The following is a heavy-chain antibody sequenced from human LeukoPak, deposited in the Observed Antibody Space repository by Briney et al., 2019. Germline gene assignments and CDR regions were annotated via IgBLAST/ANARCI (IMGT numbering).Heavy chain of an antibody. CDR3: ARELLRDDAFDI. J-gene: IGHJ3*02. CDR2: TRNKANSYTT. V-gene: IGHV3-72*01. D-gene: IGHD1-26*01. Sequence: GGSLRLSCAASGFTFSDHYMDWVRQAPGKGLEWVGRTRNKANSYTTEYAASVKGRFTISRDDSKNSLYLQMNSLKTEDTAVYYCARELLRDDAFDIWGQGAMVTVSS. CDR1: GFTFSDHY.